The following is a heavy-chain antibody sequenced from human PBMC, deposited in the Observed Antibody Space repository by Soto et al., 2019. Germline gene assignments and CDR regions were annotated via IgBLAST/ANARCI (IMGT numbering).Heavy chain of an antibody. CDR1: GFTFSSYA. Sequence: GGSLRLSCAASGFTFSSYAMHWVRQAPGKGLEWVAVISYDGSNKYYADSVKGRFTISRDNSKNTLYLQMNSLRAEDTVVYYCARLYDSSGYYPDYWGQGTLVTVSS. J-gene: IGHJ4*02. CDR2: ISYDGSNK. D-gene: IGHD3-22*01. V-gene: IGHV3-30-3*01. CDR3: ARLYDSSGYYPDY.